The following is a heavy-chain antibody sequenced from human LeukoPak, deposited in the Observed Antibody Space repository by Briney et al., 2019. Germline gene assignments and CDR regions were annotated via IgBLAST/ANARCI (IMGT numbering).Heavy chain of an antibody. D-gene: IGHD6-19*01. CDR3: AGATQWLAYDY. CDR1: GFIVSNYY. Sequence: GGSLRLSCAASGFIVSNYYMTWVRQAPGKGLEWVSVIYDGGSTNYADSVKGRFTISRDNTKNTLFLQMNSLRAEDTAVYYCAGATQWLAYDYWGQGALVTVSS. CDR2: IYDGGST. J-gene: IGHJ4*02. V-gene: IGHV3-53*01.